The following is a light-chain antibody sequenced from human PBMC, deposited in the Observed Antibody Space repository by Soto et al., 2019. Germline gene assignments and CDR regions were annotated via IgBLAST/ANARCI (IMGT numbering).Light chain of an antibody. CDR1: MRDVGAYNL. V-gene: IGLV2-14*01. CDR3: SAYTARSPLV. CDR2: EVR. Sequence: QSALTQPASVSGSAGQSITISCSGTMRDVGAYNLVSWYQQHPGTAPKLIIYEVRNRPSGISSRFSGSRSGNTSSLTISGLQSEDEGYYYCSAYTARSPLVFGGGTKLTVL. J-gene: IGLJ3*02.